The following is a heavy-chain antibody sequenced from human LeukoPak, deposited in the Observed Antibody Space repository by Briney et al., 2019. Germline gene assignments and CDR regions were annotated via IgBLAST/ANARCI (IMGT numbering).Heavy chain of an antibody. CDR1: GFTVSSNY. CDR2: IYSGGST. V-gene: IGHV3-53*04. J-gene: IGHJ6*02. CDR3: ARSEGITMVRGVLYYYYGMDV. D-gene: IGHD3-10*01. Sequence: GGSLRLSCAASGFTVSSNYTSWVRQAPGKGLEWVSVIYSGGSTYYADSVKGRFTISRHNSKNTLYLQMNSLRAEDTAVYYCARSEGITMVRGVLYYYYGMDVWGQGTTVTVSS.